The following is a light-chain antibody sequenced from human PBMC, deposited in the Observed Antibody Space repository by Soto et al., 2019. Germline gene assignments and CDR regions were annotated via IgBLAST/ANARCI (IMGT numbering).Light chain of an antibody. CDR3: QSFDSSRFYV. V-gene: IGLV1-40*01. J-gene: IGLJ1*01. CDR1: SSNIGTGYD. CDR2: GNS. Sequence: QAGLTQPASVSVAPGQRVTISCTGSSSNIGTGYDVHWYQQLPGTAPKLLIYGNSNRPSGVPDRFSGSKSGTSASLAITGLQAEDEADYYCQSFDSSRFYVFGTGTKVTVL.